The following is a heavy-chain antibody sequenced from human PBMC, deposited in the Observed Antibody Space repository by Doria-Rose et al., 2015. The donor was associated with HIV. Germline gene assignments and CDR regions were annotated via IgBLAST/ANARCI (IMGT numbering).Heavy chain of an antibody. V-gene: IGHV2-26*01. Sequence: QVTLKESGPVLVKPTETLTLTCTVSGVSLSSPGMGVSWIRQPPGKALEWLANIFYDDERSYKTSLKIRLTISSDISKSQVVLTMTDMDPVDTATYYCARIKSSRWYHKYYFDFWGQGTLVIVSA. CDR1: GVSLSSPGMG. D-gene: IGHD6-13*01. J-gene: IGHJ4*02. CDR2: IFYDDER. CDR3: ARIKSSRWYHKYYFDF.